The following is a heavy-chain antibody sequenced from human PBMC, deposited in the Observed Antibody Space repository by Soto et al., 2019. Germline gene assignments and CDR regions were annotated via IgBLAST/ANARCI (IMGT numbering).Heavy chain of an antibody. J-gene: IGHJ4*02. D-gene: IGHD2-2*01. CDR2: LNPNTGAT. V-gene: IGHV1-2*02. CDR3: ARQSCSSTSCFYDY. CDR1: EYTFTDNY. Sequence: AAVKVSCKTSEYTFTDNYIYWLRQVTGQGLEWMGWLNPNTGATDFAQRFQGRVTLTSDTSISTAYMELSRLTSDDTAVFYCARQSCSSTSCFYDYWGPGTLVTVSS.